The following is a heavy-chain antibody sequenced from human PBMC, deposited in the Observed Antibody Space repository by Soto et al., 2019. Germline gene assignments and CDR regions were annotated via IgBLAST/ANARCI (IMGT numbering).Heavy chain of an antibody. Sequence: EVQLVESGGGLVQPGGSLRLSCVASGFTFSSYWMHWVRQAPGKGLVWVSRINSDGSRTTYADSVKGRFTISRDNAKNTLYLQMNSLSAEDTAVYFCAKGYSGYDYANWGQGSLVTVSS. D-gene: IGHD5-12*01. CDR1: GFTFSSYW. CDR3: AKGYSGYDYAN. V-gene: IGHV3-74*01. CDR2: INSDGSRT. J-gene: IGHJ4*02.